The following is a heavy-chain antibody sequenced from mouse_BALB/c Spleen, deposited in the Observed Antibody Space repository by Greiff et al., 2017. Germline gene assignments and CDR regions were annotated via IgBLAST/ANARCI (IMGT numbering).Heavy chain of an antibody. D-gene: IGHD2-10*02. J-gene: IGHJ2*01. V-gene: IGHV14-3*02. Sequence: VQLQQSGAELVKPGASVKLSCTASGFNIKDTYMHWVKQRPEQGLEWIGRIDPANGNTKYDPKFQGKATITADTSSNTAYLQLSSLTSEDTAVYYCARPTLRYGNTGGYWGQGTTLTVSS. CDR2: IDPANGNT. CDR1: GFNIKDTY. CDR3: ARPTLRYGNTGGY.